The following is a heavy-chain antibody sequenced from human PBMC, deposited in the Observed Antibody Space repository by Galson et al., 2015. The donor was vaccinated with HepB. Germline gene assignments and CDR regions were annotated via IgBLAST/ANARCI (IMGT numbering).Heavy chain of an antibody. V-gene: IGHV3-21*01. Sequence: SLRLSCAASGFTFSNYGMHWVRQAPGKGLEWVSSISSSSSYIYYADSVKGRFTISRDNAKNSLYLQMNSLRAEDTAVYYCAREATVTDFDYWGQGTLVTVSS. CDR1: GFTFSNYG. CDR2: ISSSSSYI. CDR3: AREATVTDFDY. J-gene: IGHJ4*02. D-gene: IGHD4-17*01.